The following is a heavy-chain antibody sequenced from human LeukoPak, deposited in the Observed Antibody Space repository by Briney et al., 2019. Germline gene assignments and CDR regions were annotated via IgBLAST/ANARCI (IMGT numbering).Heavy chain of an antibody. CDR3: ARGGTPDY. CDR1: GFTFSSYA. V-gene: IGHV3-64*01. D-gene: IGHD2-15*01. J-gene: IGHJ4*02. Sequence: GGSLRLSCAASGFTFSSYAMSWVRQAPGKGLEWVSAISSNGGSTYYANSVKGRFTIPRDNSKNTLYLQMGSLRAEDMAVYYCARGGTPDYWGQGTLVTVSS. CDR2: ISSNGGST.